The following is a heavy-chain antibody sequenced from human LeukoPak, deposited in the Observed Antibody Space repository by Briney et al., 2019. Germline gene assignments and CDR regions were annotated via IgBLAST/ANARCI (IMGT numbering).Heavy chain of an antibody. J-gene: IGHJ4*02. CDR2: ISYDGSNK. Sequence: GGSLRLSCAASGFTFSSYAMHWVRQAPGKGLEWVAVISYDGSNKYYADSVKGRFTISRDNSKNTLYLQMNSLRAEDTAVYYCARVQLERPPRGYYFDYWGQGTLVTVSS. CDR1: GFTFSSYA. D-gene: IGHD1-1*01. CDR3: ARVQLERPPRGYYFDY. V-gene: IGHV3-30*04.